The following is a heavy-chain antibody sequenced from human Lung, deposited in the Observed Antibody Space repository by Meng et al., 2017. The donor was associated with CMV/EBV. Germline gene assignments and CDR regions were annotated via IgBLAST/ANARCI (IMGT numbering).Heavy chain of an antibody. J-gene: IGHJ6*02. Sequence: GGSLRLXCAASGFTFSNYAIHWVRQAPGKWLEWGANIRFDGTNKYHADSVKGRFTISRNNSKNTLYLQRNSLRAEDTGVYYCAKSGDSSGAYAMDVWGQGXTVTVSS. D-gene: IGHD3-22*01. CDR2: IRFDGTNK. V-gene: IGHV3-30*02. CDR3: AKSGDSSGAYAMDV. CDR1: GFTFSNYA.